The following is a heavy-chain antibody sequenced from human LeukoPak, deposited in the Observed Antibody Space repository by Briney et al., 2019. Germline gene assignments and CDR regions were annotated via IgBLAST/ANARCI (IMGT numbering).Heavy chain of an antibody. J-gene: IGHJ4*02. CDR3: ARDHRDFVY. Sequence: PSETLSLTCAVYGGSFSGYYWSWIRQPPGKGLEWIGYIYYSGSTNYNPSLKSRVTISVDTSKNQFSLKLSSVTAADTAVYYCARDHRDFVYWGQGTLVTVSS. CDR1: GGSFSGYY. CDR2: IYYSGST. V-gene: IGHV4-59*01.